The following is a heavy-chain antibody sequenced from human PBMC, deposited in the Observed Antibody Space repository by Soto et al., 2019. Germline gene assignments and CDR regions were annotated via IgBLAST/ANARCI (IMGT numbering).Heavy chain of an antibody. V-gene: IGHV4-59*01. CDR2: IYYSGST. CDR1: GGSISSYY. CDR3: ARVLGLGDAFDI. Sequence: QVQLQESGPGLVKPSETLSLTCTVSGGSISSYYWSWIRQPPGKGLEWIWYIYYSGSTNYNPSLKSRVTISVDTSKNQFSLKLSSVTAADTAVYYCARVLGLGDAFDIWGQGTMVTVSS. D-gene: IGHD1-26*01. J-gene: IGHJ3*02.